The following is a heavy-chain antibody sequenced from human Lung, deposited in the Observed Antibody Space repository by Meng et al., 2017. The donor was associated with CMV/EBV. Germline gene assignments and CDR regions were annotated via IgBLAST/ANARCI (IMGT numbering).Heavy chain of an antibody. CDR1: GFSFTNSW. D-gene: IGHD7-27*01. CDR2: IYPGDSET. J-gene: IGHJ6*02. CDR3: AKAPSLYYYYGLDV. V-gene: IGHV5-51*01. Sequence: GEALKISCKASGFSFTNSWVGWVRQMPGKGLEWMAFIYPGDSETKYSPAFQGQVTISADKSNSTAYLQWSSLKASDTAMYYCAKAPSLYYYYGLDVWGQGTPVTVSS.